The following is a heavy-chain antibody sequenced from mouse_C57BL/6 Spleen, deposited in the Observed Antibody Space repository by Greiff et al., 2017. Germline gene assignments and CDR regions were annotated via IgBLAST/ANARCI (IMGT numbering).Heavy chain of an antibody. Sequence: QVQLQQSGAELVRPGASVTLSCKASGYTFTDYEMHWVKQTPVHGLEWIGAIDPETGGTAYNQKFKGKAILTADKSSSTAYMELRSLTSEDSAVYYCTRGLEGAMDYWGQGTSVTVSS. D-gene: IGHD3-1*01. CDR2: IDPETGGT. J-gene: IGHJ4*01. CDR3: TRGLEGAMDY. CDR1: GYTFTDYE. V-gene: IGHV1-15*01.